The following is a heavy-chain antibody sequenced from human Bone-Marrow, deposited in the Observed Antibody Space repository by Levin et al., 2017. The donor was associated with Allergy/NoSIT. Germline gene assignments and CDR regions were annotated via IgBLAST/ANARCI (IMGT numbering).Heavy chain of an antibody. Sequence: SETLSLTCAISGDSVSSLDAAWNWIRFSPSRGLEWLGRTYWGFKWYTVYDQSLKSRLTITPDSSQNLVSLQLVSVTADDAAVYFCAKVRRRRPPNYYYGLDAWGQGITVTVSS. J-gene: IGHJ6*02. D-gene: IGHD6-25*01. CDR2: TYWGFKWYT. V-gene: IGHV6-1*01. CDR3: AKVRRRRPPNYYYGLDA. CDR1: GDSVSSLDAA.